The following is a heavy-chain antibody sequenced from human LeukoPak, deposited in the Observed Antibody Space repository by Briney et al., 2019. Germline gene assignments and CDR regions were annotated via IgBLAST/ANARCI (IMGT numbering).Heavy chain of an antibody. Sequence: SETLSLTCTVSGDSISSYYWSWIRQPPGKGLGWIGYIYYSGSTNYNPSLKSRVTISVDTSKNQFSLKLSSVTAADTAVYYCARVYYDGSGYNFDYWGQGTLVTVSS. CDR3: ARVYYDGSGYNFDY. CDR2: IYYSGST. CDR1: GDSISSYY. V-gene: IGHV4-59*01. D-gene: IGHD3-22*01. J-gene: IGHJ4*02.